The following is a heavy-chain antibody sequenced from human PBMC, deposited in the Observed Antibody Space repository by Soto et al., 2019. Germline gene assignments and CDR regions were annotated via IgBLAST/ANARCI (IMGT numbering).Heavy chain of an antibody. Sequence: SETLSLTCTVSGGSISSSSYYWGWIRQPPGKGLEWIGSIYYSGSTYYNPSLKSRVTISVDTSKNQFSLKLSSVTAADTAVYYCARYSSSWIRAYWGQGTLVTV. CDR1: GGSISSSSYY. V-gene: IGHV4-39*01. D-gene: IGHD6-13*01. CDR3: ARYSSSWIRAY. J-gene: IGHJ4*02. CDR2: IYYSGST.